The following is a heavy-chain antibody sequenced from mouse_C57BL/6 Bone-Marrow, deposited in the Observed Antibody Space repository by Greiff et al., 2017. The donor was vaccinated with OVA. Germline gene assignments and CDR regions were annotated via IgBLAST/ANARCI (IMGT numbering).Heavy chain of an antibody. J-gene: IGHJ4*01. V-gene: IGHV2-6-1*01. CDR2: IWSDGST. CDR3: ARHDYGSLYAMDY. Sequence: VMLVESGPGLVAPSQSLSITCTVSGFSLTSYGVHWVRQPPGKGLEWLVVIWSDGSTTYNSALKSRLCISKDNSKSQVFLKMNSLQTDDTAMYYCARHDYGSLYAMDYWGQGTSVTVSS. D-gene: IGHD1-1*01. CDR1: GFSLTSYG.